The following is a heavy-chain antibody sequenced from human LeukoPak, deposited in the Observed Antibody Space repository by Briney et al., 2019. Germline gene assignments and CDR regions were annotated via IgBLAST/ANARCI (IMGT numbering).Heavy chain of an antibody. CDR1: GYTFTSYD. V-gene: IGHV1-8*01. Sequence: ASVKVPCKASGYTFTSYDINWVRQATGQGLEWMGWLNPTSGNTGCAQKFQGRVTMTRNTSISTAYMELSSLRSEDTAVYYCARGSPGGYCSGGSCPFFDSWGQGTLATVSS. J-gene: IGHJ4*02. D-gene: IGHD2-15*01. CDR3: ARGSPGGYCSGGSCPFFDS. CDR2: LNPTSGNT.